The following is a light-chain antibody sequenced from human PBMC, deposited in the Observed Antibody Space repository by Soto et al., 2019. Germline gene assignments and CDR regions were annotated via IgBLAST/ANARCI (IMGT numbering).Light chain of an antibody. CDR1: SSAVGGYNY. V-gene: IGLV2-14*01. CDR3: STYPSSSNPYV. Sequence: QYVVTQTASETGSPGQSITTSWTGTSSAVGGYNYVSWYQQHPGKAPKLMIYEVSNRPSGVSNRSSGSKSGNTASLNISGLQAEDEADYYCSTYPSSSNPYVFGTGTKV. CDR2: EVS. J-gene: IGLJ1*01.